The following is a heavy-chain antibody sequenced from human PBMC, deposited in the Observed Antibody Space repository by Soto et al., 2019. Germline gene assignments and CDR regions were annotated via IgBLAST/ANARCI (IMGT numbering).Heavy chain of an antibody. Sequence: VQLLESGGGLVQPGGSLRLSCAASGFPFSHYAMSWVRQAPGKGLEWVSAISGSGNDASYADSVRGRFTISRDNSRDTLYLQMNSLRADDTAVYYCGKDRGTSIDVHRYFHYYGMDVWGQGTTVTVSS. D-gene: IGHD2-2*01. CDR2: ISGSGNDA. J-gene: IGHJ6*02. V-gene: IGHV3-23*01. CDR1: GFPFSHYA. CDR3: GKDRGTSIDVHRYFHYYGMDV.